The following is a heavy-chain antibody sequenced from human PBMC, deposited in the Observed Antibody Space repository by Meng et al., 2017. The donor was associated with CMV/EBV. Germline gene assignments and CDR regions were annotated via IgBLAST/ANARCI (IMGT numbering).Heavy chain of an antibody. D-gene: IGHD3-10*01. Sequence: SGYTFTGYYMQWVRPAPGQGLEWMGWINPNSGGTNYAQKFQGRVTMTRDTSISTAYMELRSLRSDDTAVYYCARSPPGAILYYFDYWGQGTLVTVSS. CDR3: ARSPPGAILYYFDY. V-gene: IGHV1-2*02. CDR2: INPNSGGT. CDR1: GYTFTGYY. J-gene: IGHJ4*02.